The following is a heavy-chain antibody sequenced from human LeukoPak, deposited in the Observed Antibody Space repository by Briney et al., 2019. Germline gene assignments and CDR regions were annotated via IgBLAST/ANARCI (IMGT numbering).Heavy chain of an antibody. CDR2: INHSGST. V-gene: IGHV4-34*01. CDR1: GGSFSGYY. J-gene: IGHJ4*02. D-gene: IGHD3-16*02. Sequence: PSETLSLTCAVYGGSFSGYYWSWIRQPPGKGLEWIGEINHSGSTNYNPSLKSRVTISVDTSKNQFSLKLSSVTAADTAVYYCARARGYDYVWGSYRPNYFDYWGQGTLVTVSS. CDR3: ARARGYDYVWGSYRPNYFDY.